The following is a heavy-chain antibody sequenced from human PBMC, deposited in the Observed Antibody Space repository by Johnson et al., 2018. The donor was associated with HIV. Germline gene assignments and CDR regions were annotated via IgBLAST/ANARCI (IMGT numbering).Heavy chain of an antibody. CDR3: ASQGGSPAFDI. V-gene: IGHV3-48*03. D-gene: IGHD3-16*01. J-gene: IGHJ3*02. CDR1: GFIFSSYA. Sequence: VQLVESGGGLVQPGGSLRLSCTASGFIFSSYAMHWVRQAPGKGLEWVSYINNNASSVYYADSVKGRFTISRDNAKNSLYLQMDSLRAEDTALYYCASQGGSPAFDIWGQGTLVTVSS. CDR2: INNNASSV.